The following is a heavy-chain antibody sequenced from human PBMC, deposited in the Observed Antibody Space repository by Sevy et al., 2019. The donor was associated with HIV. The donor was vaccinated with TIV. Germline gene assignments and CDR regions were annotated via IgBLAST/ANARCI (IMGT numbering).Heavy chain of an antibody. V-gene: IGHV3-30*18. Sequence: GGSLRLSCAASGFTFSSNGMHWVRQAPGKGLEWVAVISYDGSNKYYADSVKGRFTISRDNSKNTLYLQMNSLRAEDTAVYYCAKEGVVRFGELFVDDYWGQGTLVTVSS. CDR1: GFTFSSNG. CDR3: AKEGVVRFGELFVDDY. J-gene: IGHJ4*02. D-gene: IGHD3-10*01. CDR2: ISYDGSNK.